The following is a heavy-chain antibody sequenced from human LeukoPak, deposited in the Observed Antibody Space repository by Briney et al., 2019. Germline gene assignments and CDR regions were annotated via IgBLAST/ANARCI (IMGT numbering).Heavy chain of an antibody. CDR2: IYYSGST. CDR1: GGSISSYY. V-gene: IGHV4-59*01. CDR3: ARATSVAGSPDEYFQH. D-gene: IGHD6-19*01. Sequence: PSETLSLTCTVSGGSISSYYWSWIRQPPGKGLEGIGYIYYSGSTNYNPSLKSRVTISVDTSKNQFSLKLSSVTAADTAVYYCARATSVAGSPDEYFQHWGQGTLVTVSS. J-gene: IGHJ1*01.